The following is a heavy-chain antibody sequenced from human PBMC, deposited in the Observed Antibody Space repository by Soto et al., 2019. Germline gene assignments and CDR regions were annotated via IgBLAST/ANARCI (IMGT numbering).Heavy chain of an antibody. Sequence: PGESLKISCKASGYIFSSYWIGWVRQMPGKGLEWMGIIYPGDSDTRYNPSFQGQVTISVDKSTSTAYLKWNNLEASDTAIYYCARPEIPTRSTDYDRPFDLWGQGTLVNV. CDR2: IYPGDSDT. CDR3: ARPEIPTRSTDYDRPFDL. CDR1: GYIFSSYW. J-gene: IGHJ4*02. V-gene: IGHV5-51*01. D-gene: IGHD3-22*01.